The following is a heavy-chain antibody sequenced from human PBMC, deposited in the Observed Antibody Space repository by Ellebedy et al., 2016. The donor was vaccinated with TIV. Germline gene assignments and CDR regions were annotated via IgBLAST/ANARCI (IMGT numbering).Heavy chain of an antibody. J-gene: IGHJ4*02. Sequence: GESLKISCEVSGFTFSNYGMHWIRQAPGKGLEWVAVIYYDGRKKYYAESVRGRFTISRDNSKNTLYLQMDSLRAEDTAVYYCACFDNRGNYSDYWGRGALVTVSS. V-gene: IGHV3-33*01. CDR3: ACFDNRGNYSDY. CDR1: GFTFSNYG. CDR2: IYYDGRKK. D-gene: IGHD3-22*01.